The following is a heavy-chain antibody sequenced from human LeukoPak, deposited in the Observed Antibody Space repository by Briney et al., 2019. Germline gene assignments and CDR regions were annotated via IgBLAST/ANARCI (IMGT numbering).Heavy chain of an antibody. J-gene: IGHJ5*02. CDR2: IIPIFGTA. CDR3: ARTIGIDGWFDP. V-gene: IGHV1-69*05. CDR1: GGTFSSYD. D-gene: IGHD3-16*01. Sequence: GSSVKVSCKASGGTFSSYDISWVRQAPGQGLEWMGGIIPIFGTANYAQKFQGRVTITTDESTSTAYMELSSLRSEDTAVYYCARTIGIDGWFDPWGQGTLVTVSS.